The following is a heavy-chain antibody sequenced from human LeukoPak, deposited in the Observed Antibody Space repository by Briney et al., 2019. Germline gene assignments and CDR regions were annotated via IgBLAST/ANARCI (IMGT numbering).Heavy chain of an antibody. CDR2: ISGSGGST. J-gene: IGHJ5*02. D-gene: IGHD3-10*01. Sequence: GGSLRLSCAASGFTFSSYAMSWFRQAPGKGLEWVSAISGSGGSTYYADSVKGRFTIYRDNSKNTLYLQMNSLRAEDTAVYYCDRYGSGRMNWFDPWGQGTLVTVSS. V-gene: IGHV3-23*01. CDR1: GFTFSSYA. CDR3: DRYGSGRMNWFDP.